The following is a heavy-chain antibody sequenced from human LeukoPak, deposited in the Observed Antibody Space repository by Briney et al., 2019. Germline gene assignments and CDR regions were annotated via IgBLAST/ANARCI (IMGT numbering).Heavy chain of an antibody. D-gene: IGHD6-6*01. CDR3: ARDGSSPPYYFDY. Sequence: SETLSLTRTVSGGSISSGSYYWSWIRQPAGKGLEWIGRIYTSGSTNYNPSLKSRVTISVDTSKNQFSLKLSSVTAADTAVYYCARDGSSPPYYFDYWGQGTLVTVSS. CDR2: IYTSGST. V-gene: IGHV4-61*02. J-gene: IGHJ4*02. CDR1: GGSISSGSYY.